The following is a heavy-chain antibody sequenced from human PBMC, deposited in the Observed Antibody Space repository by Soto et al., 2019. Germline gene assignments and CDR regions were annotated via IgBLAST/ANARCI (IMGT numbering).Heavy chain of an antibody. CDR2: IYYSRST. CDR3: ATSLGDPPWYFDY. Sequence: QVQLQESGPGLVKPSQTLSLTCTVSGGSISSGGYYWSWIRQHPGEGLEWIGYIYYSRSTYYNPSLTSRGTISVDTSKNQFSLKLSSVTAADTAVYYCATSLGDPPWYFDYWGQGTLVTVSS. CDR1: GGSISSGGYY. J-gene: IGHJ4*02. D-gene: IGHD3-10*01. V-gene: IGHV4-31*03.